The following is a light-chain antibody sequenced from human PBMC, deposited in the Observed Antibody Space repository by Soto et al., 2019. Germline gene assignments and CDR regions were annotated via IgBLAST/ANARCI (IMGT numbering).Light chain of an antibody. J-gene: IGKJ3*01. CDR3: QQSAT. V-gene: IGKV3-15*01. CDR1: QSVRSN. Sequence: EIVMTQSPATLSVSPGERVTLSCRASQSVRSNLAWYQHKPGQAPRLLIYGASTRATGIPARFSGSGSGTDFTLTISRLEPEDFAVYYCQQSATFGPGTKADIK. CDR2: GAS.